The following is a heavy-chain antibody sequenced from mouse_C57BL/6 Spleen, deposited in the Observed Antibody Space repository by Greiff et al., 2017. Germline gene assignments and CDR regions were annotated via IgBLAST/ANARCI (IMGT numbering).Heavy chain of an antibody. CDR1: GYAFTNYL. CDR3: ARRGGTRNFDY. Sequence: QVQLQQSGAELVRPGTSVKVSCKASGYAFTNYLIEWVKQRPGQGLEWIGVINPGSGGTNYNEKFKGKATLTADQSSSTAYMQLSSLTSEDSAVYFCARRGGTRNFDYWGQGTTRTVSS. V-gene: IGHV1-54*01. CDR2: INPGSGGT. J-gene: IGHJ2*01. D-gene: IGHD4-1*01.